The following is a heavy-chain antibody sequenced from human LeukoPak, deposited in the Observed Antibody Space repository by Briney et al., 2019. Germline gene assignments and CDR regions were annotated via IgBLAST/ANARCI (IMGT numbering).Heavy chain of an antibody. D-gene: IGHD3-3*01. Sequence: AASVKVSCKAYDYTFTRYGISWVRQAPGQGLEWVGWISAYNGNTNYAQKLQGRVTMTTDTSTSTAYMELRSLRSDDTAVYYCARDSTYYDFWSGYTLYYFDYWGQGTLVTVSS. J-gene: IGHJ4*02. CDR2: ISAYNGNT. CDR3: ARDSTYYDFWSGYTLYYFDY. V-gene: IGHV1-18*01. CDR1: DYTFTRYG.